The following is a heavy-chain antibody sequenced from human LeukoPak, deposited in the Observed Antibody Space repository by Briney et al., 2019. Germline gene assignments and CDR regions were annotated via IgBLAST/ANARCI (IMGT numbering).Heavy chain of an antibody. CDR1: GGSINNDY. Sequence: PSETLSLTCTVSGGSINNDYWSWIRRPPGKGLEWLGYIKYNGYTNYNPSLKSRVTMSIDASKKQFSLKLSSVTAADTAVYYCARSKMLLREGFDYWGQGTLVTVSS. V-gene: IGHV4-59*01. CDR3: ARSKMLLREGFDY. J-gene: IGHJ4*02. D-gene: IGHD3-16*01. CDR2: IKYNGYT.